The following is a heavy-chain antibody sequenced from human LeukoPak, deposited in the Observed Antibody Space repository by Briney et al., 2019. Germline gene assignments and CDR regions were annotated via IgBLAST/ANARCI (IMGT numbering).Heavy chain of an antibody. J-gene: IGHJ3*02. CDR2: IYPGDSDT. CDR3: ARRYYYDTSGYYYRYDAFDI. V-gene: IGHV5-51*01. CDR1: GYSFTSYW. D-gene: IGHD3-22*01. Sequence: GESLKISCRGSGYSFTSYWIGWVRQMPGNGLEWMGIIYPGDSDTRYSPSFQGQVTISADKSISTAYLQWSSLKASDTAMYYCARRYYYDTSGYYYRYDAFDIWGQGTMVIVPS.